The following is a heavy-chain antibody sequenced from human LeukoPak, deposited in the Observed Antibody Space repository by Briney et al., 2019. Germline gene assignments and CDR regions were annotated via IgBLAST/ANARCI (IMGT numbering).Heavy chain of an antibody. V-gene: IGHV4-59*08. Sequence: SETLSLTCTVSGGSISSYYWSWIRQTPGKGLEWIGSIYYSGGTNYNPSLKSRLTISVDTSKNHFSLKLSSVTAADAAVYYCATLRTSGWYFDYWGQGTLVTVSS. J-gene: IGHJ4*02. CDR2: IYYSGGT. CDR3: ATLRTSGWYFDY. D-gene: IGHD6-19*01. CDR1: GGSISSYY.